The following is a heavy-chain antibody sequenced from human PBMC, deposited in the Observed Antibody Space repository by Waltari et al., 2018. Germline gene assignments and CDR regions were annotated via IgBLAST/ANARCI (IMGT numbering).Heavy chain of an antibody. CDR1: GGSISSSSYY. D-gene: IGHD1-26*01. Sequence: QLQLQESGPGLVKPSETLSLNCTVSGGSISSSSYYWGWIRQPPGKGLEWIGSIYYSGSTYYNPSLKSRVTISVDTSKNQFSLKLSSVTAADTAVYYCASPGIVGPEPPGYYGMDVWGQGTTVTVSS. J-gene: IGHJ6*02. V-gene: IGHV4-39*01. CDR3: ASPGIVGPEPPGYYGMDV. CDR2: IYYSGST.